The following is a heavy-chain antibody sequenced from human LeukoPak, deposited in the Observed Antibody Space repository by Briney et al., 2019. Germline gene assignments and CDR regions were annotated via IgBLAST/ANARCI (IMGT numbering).Heavy chain of an antibody. CDR2: IDPSDSYT. J-gene: IGHJ5*02. CDR1: GYSFTSYW. Sequence: GESLRISCKGSGYSFTSYWISWVRQMPGKGLEWMGRIDPSDSYTDYSPSFQGHVTIPADKSISTAYLQWSRLKASDTAMYFCARGTVTTHNWFDPWGQGTLVTVSS. D-gene: IGHD4-11*01. CDR3: ARGTVTTHNWFDP. V-gene: IGHV5-10-1*01.